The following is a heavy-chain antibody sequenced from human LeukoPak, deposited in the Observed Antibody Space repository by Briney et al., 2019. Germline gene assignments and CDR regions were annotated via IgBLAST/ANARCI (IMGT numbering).Heavy chain of an antibody. V-gene: IGHV4-39*07. CDR2: IYYSAST. CDR1: GFTVSSNY. J-gene: IGHJ5*02. D-gene: IGHD1-1*01. Sequence: GSLRLSCAASGFTVSSNYMSWVRQAPGKGLEWIGSIYYSASTYYNPSLKSRVTISVDTSKNQFSLKLGSVTAADTAVYYCARHSWTGSQARWFDPWGQGTLVTVSS. CDR3: ARHSWTGSQARWFDP.